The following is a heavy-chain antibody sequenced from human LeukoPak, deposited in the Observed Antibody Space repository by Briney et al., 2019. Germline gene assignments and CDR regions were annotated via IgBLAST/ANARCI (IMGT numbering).Heavy chain of an antibody. J-gene: IGHJ4*02. CDR2: ISPSSGDT. CDR1: GYNFGGYF. V-gene: IGHV1-2*02. Sequence: GASVKVSCKASGYNFGGYFIHWVRQAPGQGLEWMGWISPSSGDTKYAQKFQGRVAMTRATSITTVYMDLSSLGSEDTAVYSCARDLRTAADIAFFDSWGQGTLVTVSS. CDR3: ARDLRTAADIAFFDS. D-gene: IGHD6-13*01.